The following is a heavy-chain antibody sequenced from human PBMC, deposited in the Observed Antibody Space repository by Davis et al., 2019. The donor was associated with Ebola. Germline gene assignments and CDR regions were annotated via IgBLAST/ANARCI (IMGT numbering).Heavy chain of an antibody. Sequence: AASVKVSCKASGDTFSSYGITWVRQAPGQGLEWMGGIIPIFNVINYAQKFQGRVTITADESTSTAYMELSSLRSDDTAVYYCARDLRRDYGDYGGAGYWGQGTQVTVSS. CDR2: IIPIFNVI. CDR1: GDTFSSYG. J-gene: IGHJ4*02. D-gene: IGHD4-17*01. V-gene: IGHV1-69*13. CDR3: ARDLRRDYGDYGGAGY.